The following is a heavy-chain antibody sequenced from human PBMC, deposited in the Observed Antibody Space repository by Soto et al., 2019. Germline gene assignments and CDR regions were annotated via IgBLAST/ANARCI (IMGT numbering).Heavy chain of an antibody. J-gene: IGHJ5*02. CDR2: ISGSGVST. Sequence: EVQLLESGGGLVQPGGSLRLSCGASQFTFSTYAMSWFRQAPGKGLDWVSAISGSGVSTYYADSVKGRFTISRDNSKNTLYLQMNSLRAEDTAVYYCAKGRSSSWYPTANWFDPWGQGTLVTVSS. V-gene: IGHV3-23*01. CDR1: QFTFSTYA. D-gene: IGHD6-13*01. CDR3: AKGRSSSWYPTANWFDP.